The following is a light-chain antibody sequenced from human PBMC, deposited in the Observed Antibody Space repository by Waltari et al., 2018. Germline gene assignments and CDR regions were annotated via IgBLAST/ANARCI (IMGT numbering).Light chain of an antibody. CDR1: QSLLHSDGYAY. Sequence: EIVMTQTPLSLSITPGEQASMSCSSSQSLLHSDGYAYLYWFLQKPGQSPQLLIYEVSNRFSGVPDRFSGSGSGTDFTLKISRVEAEDVGVYYCMQDAQDQTFGPGTKVDIK. CDR3: MQDAQDQT. CDR2: EVS. J-gene: IGKJ3*01. V-gene: IGKV2D-26*03.